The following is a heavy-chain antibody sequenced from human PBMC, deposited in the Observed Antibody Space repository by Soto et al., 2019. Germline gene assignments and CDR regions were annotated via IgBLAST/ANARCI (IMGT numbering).Heavy chain of an antibody. Sequence: GGSLRLSCAASGFTFSSYSMNWVRQAPGKGLEWVSSISSSSSYIYYADSVKGRFTISRDNAKNSLYLQMNSLRAEDTAVYYCAREGTYYDILTGYGYYYYGMDVWGQGTTVTVSS. J-gene: IGHJ6*02. D-gene: IGHD3-9*01. CDR2: ISSSSSYI. CDR1: GFTFSSYS. V-gene: IGHV3-21*01. CDR3: AREGTYYDILTGYGYYYYGMDV.